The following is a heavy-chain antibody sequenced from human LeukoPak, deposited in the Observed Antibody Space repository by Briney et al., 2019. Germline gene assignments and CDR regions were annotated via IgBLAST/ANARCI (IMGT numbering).Heavy chain of an antibody. J-gene: IGHJ4*02. CDR2: MNPNSGNT. V-gene: IGHV1-8*01. CDR3: ARGSRIVGATRLGY. Sequence: GASVKVSCKASGYTFTSYDINWVRQATGQGLEWMGWMNPNSGNTGYAQKFQGRVTMTRNTSISTAYMELSSLRSEDTAVYYCARGSRIVGATRLGYWGQGTLVTVSS. CDR1: GYTFTSYD. D-gene: IGHD1-26*01.